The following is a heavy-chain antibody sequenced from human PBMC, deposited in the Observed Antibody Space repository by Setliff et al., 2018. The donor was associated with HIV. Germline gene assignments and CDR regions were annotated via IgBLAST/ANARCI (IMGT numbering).Heavy chain of an antibody. Sequence: KSSETLSLTCTVSGGSISSYYWSWIRQPPGKGLEWIGYIYYSGSTNYNPSLKSRVTISVDTSKNQFSLKLNSVTAADTAVYYCARDSDLDYSSSARWYFDLWG. V-gene: IGHV4-59*01. CDR2: IYYSGST. J-gene: IGHJ2*01. CDR1: GGSISSYY. D-gene: IGHD6-6*01. CDR3: ARDSDLDYSSSARWYFDL.